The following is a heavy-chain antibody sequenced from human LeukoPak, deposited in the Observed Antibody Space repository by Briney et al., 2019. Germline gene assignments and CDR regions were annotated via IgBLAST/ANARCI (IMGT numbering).Heavy chain of an antibody. Sequence: SETLSLTCTVSGGSISSYYWSWIRQPPGKGLQWIGYIYYSGSTNYNPSLKSRVTISVDTSKNQFSLKLSSVTAADTAVYYCARVYCSSTSCYAANWFDPWGQGTLVTVSS. D-gene: IGHD2-2*01. CDR3: ARVYCSSTSCYAANWFDP. CDR2: IYYSGST. CDR1: GGSISSYY. V-gene: IGHV4-59*01. J-gene: IGHJ5*02.